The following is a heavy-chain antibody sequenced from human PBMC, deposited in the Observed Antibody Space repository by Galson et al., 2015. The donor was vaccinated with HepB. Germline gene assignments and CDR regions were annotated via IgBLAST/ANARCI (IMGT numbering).Heavy chain of an antibody. CDR3: ADAQPPTYYYDSSGYPEYFQH. V-gene: IGHV3-23*01. J-gene: IGHJ1*01. D-gene: IGHD3-22*01. CDR2: ISGSGGST. CDR1: GFTFSSYA. Sequence: ASGFTFSSYAMSWVRQAPGKGLEWVSAISGSGGSTYYADSVKGRFTISRDNSKNTLYLQMNSLRAEDTAVYYCADAQPPTYYYDSSGYPEYFQHWGQGTLVTVSS.